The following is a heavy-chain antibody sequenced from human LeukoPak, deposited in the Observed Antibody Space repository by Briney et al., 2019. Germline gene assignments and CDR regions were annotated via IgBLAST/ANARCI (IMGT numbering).Heavy chain of an antibody. CDR3: ARDSAGNDY. CDR2: IKQDGSEK. Sequence: GGSLRLSCAASGFTFSSYAMSWVRQAPGKGLEWVANIKQDGSEKYYVDSVKGRFTISRDNAENSLYLQMNSLRAEDTAMYYCARDSAGNDYWGQGTLVTVSS. D-gene: IGHD6-13*01. V-gene: IGHV3-7*01. CDR1: GFTFSSYA. J-gene: IGHJ4*02.